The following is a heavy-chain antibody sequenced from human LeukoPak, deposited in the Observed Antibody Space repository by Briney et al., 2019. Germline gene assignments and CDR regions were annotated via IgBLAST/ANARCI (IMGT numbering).Heavy chain of an antibody. D-gene: IGHD6-19*01. J-gene: IGHJ4*02. CDR1: GFTFSSYS. V-gene: IGHV3-21*04. CDR2: ISSSSSYI. CDR3: AKATGYSSGWYDY. Sequence: GGSLRLSCAVSGFTFSSYSMNWVRQAPGKGLEWVSSISSSSSYIYYADSVKGRFTISRDNAKNSLYLQMNSLRAEDTALYHCAKATGYSSGWYDYWGQGTLVTVSS.